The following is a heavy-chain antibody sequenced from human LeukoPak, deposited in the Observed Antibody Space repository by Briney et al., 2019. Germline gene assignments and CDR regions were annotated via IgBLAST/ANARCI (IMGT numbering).Heavy chain of an antibody. V-gene: IGHV3-48*03. CDR3: ASRYSSSWYYYYYYMDV. CDR1: GFTFSSYE. CDR2: ISSSGSTI. J-gene: IGHJ6*03. D-gene: IGHD6-13*01. Sequence: PGGSLRLSCAASGFTFSSYEMNWVRQAPGKGLEWVSYISSSGSTIYYADSVKGRFTISRDNAKNSLYLQMNSLRVEDTAVYYCASRYSSSWYYYYYYMDVWGKGTTVTVSS.